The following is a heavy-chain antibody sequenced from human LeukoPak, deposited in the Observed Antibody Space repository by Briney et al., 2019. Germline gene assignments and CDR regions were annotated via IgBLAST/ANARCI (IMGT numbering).Heavy chain of an antibody. CDR2: INPSGGST. CDR1: GYTFTSYY. J-gene: IGHJ4*02. Sequence: ASVKVSCKASGYTFTSYYMHWVRQAPGQGLEWMGIINPSGGSTSYAQKFQGRVTMTRDTSTSTVYMELSRLRSEDTAVYYCAREVLGLRCWDYWGQGTLVTASS. D-gene: IGHD3-10*02. V-gene: IGHV1-46*03. CDR3: AREVLGLRCWDY.